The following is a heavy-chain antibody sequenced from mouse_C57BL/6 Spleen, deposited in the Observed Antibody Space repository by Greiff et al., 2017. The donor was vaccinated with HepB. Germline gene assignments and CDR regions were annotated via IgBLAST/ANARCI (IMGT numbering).Heavy chain of an antibody. CDR2: IRNKANGYTT. Sequence: EVQRVESGGGLVQPGGSLSLSCAASGFTFTDYYMSWVRQPPGKALEWLGFIRNKANGYTTEYSASVKGRFTISRDNSQSILYLQMNALRAEDSATYYCARVAGYYAMDYWGQGTSVTVSS. CDR3: ARVAGYYAMDY. V-gene: IGHV7-3*01. CDR1: GFTFTDYY. J-gene: IGHJ4*01.